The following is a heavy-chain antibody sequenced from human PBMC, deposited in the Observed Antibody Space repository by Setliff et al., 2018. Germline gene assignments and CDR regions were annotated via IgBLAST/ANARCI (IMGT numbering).Heavy chain of an antibody. CDR3: ASSSGGNYEAYFDY. J-gene: IGHJ4*02. CDR1: GFTFSSYA. CDR2: ISYDGSNK. V-gene: IGHV3-30-3*01. D-gene: IGHD2-15*01. Sequence: GGSLRLSCAASGFTFSSYAMHWVCQAPGKGLEWVAVISYDGSNKYYADSVKGRFTISRDNSKNTLYLQMNSLSPEDTALYYCASSSGGNYEAYFDYWGQGTLVTVSS.